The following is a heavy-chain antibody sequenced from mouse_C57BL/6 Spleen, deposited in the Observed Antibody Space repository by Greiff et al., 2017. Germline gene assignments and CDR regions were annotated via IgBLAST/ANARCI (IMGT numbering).Heavy chain of an antibody. V-gene: IGHV1-82*01. Sequence: QVQLQQSGPELVKPGASVKISCKASGYAFSSSWMNWVKQRPGKGLEWIGRIYPGDGDTNYNGKFKGKATLAADKSSSTAYMQLSSLTSEDSAVYFCARSDDDYYTFYFDYWGQGTTLTVSS. D-gene: IGHD2-3*01. J-gene: IGHJ2*01. CDR1: GYAFSSSW. CDR3: ARSDDDYYTFYFDY. CDR2: IYPGDGDT.